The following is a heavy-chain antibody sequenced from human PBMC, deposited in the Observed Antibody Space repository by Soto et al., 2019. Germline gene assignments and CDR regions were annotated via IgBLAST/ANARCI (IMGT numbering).Heavy chain of an antibody. CDR2: ISYDGSNK. D-gene: IGHD3-22*01. Sequence: PGGSLRLSCAASGFTFSSYGMHWVRQAPGKGLEWVAVISYDGSNKYYADSVKGRFTISRDNSKNTLYLQMNSLRAEDTAVYYCAKDPRYYYDSSGYSPWGQGTLVTVSS. CDR1: GFTFSSYG. V-gene: IGHV3-30*18. CDR3: AKDPRYYYDSSGYSP. J-gene: IGHJ5*02.